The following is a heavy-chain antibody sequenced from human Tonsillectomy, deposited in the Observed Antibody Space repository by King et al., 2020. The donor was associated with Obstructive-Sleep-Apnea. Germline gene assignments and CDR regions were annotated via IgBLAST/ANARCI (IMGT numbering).Heavy chain of an antibody. CDR2: ISAYNGDT. CDR3: ARVNYYDWFDP. D-gene: IGHD3-22*01. Sequence: VQLVESGAEVKKPGASVNVSCMASGYTFTSYGISWVRQAPGQGLEWMGWISAYNGDTNYAQKFQGGVTMTTETSTSTAYMELRSLRSDDTAVYYCARVNYYDWFDPWGQGTLVTVSS. CDR1: GYTFTSYG. V-gene: IGHV1-18*04. J-gene: IGHJ5*02.